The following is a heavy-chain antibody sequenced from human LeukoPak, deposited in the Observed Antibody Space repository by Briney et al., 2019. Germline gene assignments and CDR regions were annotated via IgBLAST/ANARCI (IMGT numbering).Heavy chain of an antibody. J-gene: IGHJ4*02. Sequence: GRSLRLSRAASGFTFRSYGMHWVRQGPGKGLEWVAIIWYDGSNKYYTDSVKGRFTISKDNSKNTLYLQMNSLRAEDTAVYYCATVRGGSSTTWYIDYWGQGTLVTVSA. CDR3: ATVRGGSSTTWYIDY. CDR1: GFTFRSYG. D-gene: IGHD6-13*01. V-gene: IGHV3-33*01. CDR2: IWYDGSNK.